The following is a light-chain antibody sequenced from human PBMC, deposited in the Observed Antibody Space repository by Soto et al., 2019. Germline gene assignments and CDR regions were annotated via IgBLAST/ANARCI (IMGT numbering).Light chain of an antibody. Sequence: DIQMTQSPSSLSASVGDRVTITCRASLRIRNDLGWYQHKPGKAPKRLIYAASSLQSGVQSRFSGSGSGTEFTLTISSLQPEDFATYFCLQHDSYPWTFGKGTKVEFK. J-gene: IGKJ1*01. CDR2: AAS. CDR1: LRIRND. CDR3: LQHDSYPWT. V-gene: IGKV1-17*01.